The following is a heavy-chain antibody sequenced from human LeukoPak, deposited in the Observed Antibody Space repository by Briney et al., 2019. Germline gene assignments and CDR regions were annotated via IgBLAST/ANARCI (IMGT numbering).Heavy chain of an antibody. Sequence: GASVKVSCKAAGYSFSGYYIQWVRQAPGRGLEWMGWISPNSGGTHYAEEFQGRVTMTRDTSNNTAYLELRRLRLDDTAMYYCARDYHFWSGSQLAATRGYKMDVWGQGTTVTVSS. CDR2: ISPNSGGT. CDR3: ARDYHFWSGSQLAATRGYKMDV. D-gene: IGHD3-3*01. CDR1: GYSFSGYY. V-gene: IGHV1-2*02. J-gene: IGHJ6*02.